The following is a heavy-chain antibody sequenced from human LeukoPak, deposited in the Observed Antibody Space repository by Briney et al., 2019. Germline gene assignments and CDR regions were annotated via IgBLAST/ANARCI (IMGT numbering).Heavy chain of an antibody. CDR3: ARGDSSWPYYFDC. Sequence: SETLSLTCTVSGGSISSYYWNWIRQSPGKGLKWIGYIYYSGSTNYNPSLNSRVTISVDTSKNQFSLKLNSVTAADTAVYYCARGDSSWPYYFDCWGQGTLVTVSS. CDR1: GGSISSYY. CDR2: IYYSGST. D-gene: IGHD6-13*01. V-gene: IGHV4-59*01. J-gene: IGHJ4*02.